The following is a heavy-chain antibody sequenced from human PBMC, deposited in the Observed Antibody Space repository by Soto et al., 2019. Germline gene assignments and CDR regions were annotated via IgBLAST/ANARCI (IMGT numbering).Heavy chain of an antibody. J-gene: IGHJ5*02. D-gene: IGHD2-2*01. CDR2: IYYSGST. Sequence: SETLSRTCTVSGGSICSGDYYWSWIRQPPGKGLEWIGYIYYSGSTYYNPSLKSRVTISVDTSKNQFSLKLSSVTAADTAVYYCARDQRYCSSTSCWEWFDPYRERTPVTV. CDR1: GGSICSGDYY. CDR3: ARDQRYCSSTSCWEWFDP. V-gene: IGHV4-30-4*01.